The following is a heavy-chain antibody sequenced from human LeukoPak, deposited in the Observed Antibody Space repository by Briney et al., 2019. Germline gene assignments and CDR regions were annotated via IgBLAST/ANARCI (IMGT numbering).Heavy chain of an antibody. V-gene: IGHV4-4*07. CDR2: IYPTGNT. CDR3: AGYYSNFDF. Sequence: SETLSPTCTVSGRSITTYYWTWIRQPAGKGLEWIGRIYPTGNTNYNPSLKSRVTMSADTSKNQFSLRLSSVTAADTAVYYCAGYYSNFDFWGQGTLVTVSS. CDR1: GRSITTYY. J-gene: IGHJ4*02. D-gene: IGHD4-11*01.